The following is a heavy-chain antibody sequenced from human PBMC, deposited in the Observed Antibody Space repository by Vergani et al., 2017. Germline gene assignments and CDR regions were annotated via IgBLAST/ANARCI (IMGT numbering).Heavy chain of an antibody. V-gene: IGHV4-61*08. CDR3: ARGYPLTGYYKGAFDP. CDR1: GGSISSGGYS. Sequence: QLQLQESGSGLVKPSQTLSLTCAVSGGSISSGGYSWSWIRQPPGKGLEWIGYIYYSGSTNYNPSLKSRVTISVDTSKNQFSLKLSSVTAADTAVYYCARGYPLTGYYKGAFDPWGQGTLVTVSS. CDR2: IYYSGST. D-gene: IGHD3-9*01. J-gene: IGHJ5*02.